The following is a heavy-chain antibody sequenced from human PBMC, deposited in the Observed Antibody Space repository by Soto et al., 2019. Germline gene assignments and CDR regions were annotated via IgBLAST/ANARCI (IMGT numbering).Heavy chain of an antibody. Sequence: GASVKVSCKASGYTFISYGISWVRQAPGQGLEWMGWISAYNGNTNYAQKLQGRVTMTTDTSTSTAYMELRSLRSDDTAVYYCARVPKLRYFDWLRPFDYWGQRTPVTVSS. CDR2: ISAYNGNT. V-gene: IGHV1-18*01. CDR1: GYTFISYG. CDR3: ARVPKLRYFDWLRPFDY. J-gene: IGHJ4*02. D-gene: IGHD3-9*01.